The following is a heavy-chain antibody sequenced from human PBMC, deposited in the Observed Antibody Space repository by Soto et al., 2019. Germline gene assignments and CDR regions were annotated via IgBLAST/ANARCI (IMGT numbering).Heavy chain of an antibody. Sequence: PSETLSLTCTVSGASISSSSYYWGWIRQPPGKGLEWIGSIYYSGSTYYTPSLKSRVTISVDTSKNEFSLKVNSVTAADTAVCYCARRGRLAAVPAYATDVWGQGPTVTLAS. CDR2: IYYSGST. J-gene: IGHJ6*02. CDR1: GASISSSSYY. D-gene: IGHD6-19*01. CDR3: ARRGRLAAVPAYATDV. V-gene: IGHV4-39*01.